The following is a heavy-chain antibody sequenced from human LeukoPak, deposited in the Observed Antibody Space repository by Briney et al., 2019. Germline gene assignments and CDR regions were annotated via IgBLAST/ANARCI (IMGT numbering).Heavy chain of an antibody. CDR2: IIPIFGTA. J-gene: IGHJ4*02. CDR3: ARDRNDILTALGD. D-gene: IGHD3-9*01. CDR1: GGTFSSYA. Sequence: SVEVSCKASGGTFSSYAISWVRQAPGQGLEWMGGIIPIFGTANYAQKFQGRVTITADESTSTAYMELSSLRSEDTAVYYCARDRNDILTALGDGAQGPLVTVSS. V-gene: IGHV1-69*13.